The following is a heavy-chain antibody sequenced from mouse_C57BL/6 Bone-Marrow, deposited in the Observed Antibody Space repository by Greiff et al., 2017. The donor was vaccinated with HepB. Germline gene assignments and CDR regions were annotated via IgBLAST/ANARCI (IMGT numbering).Heavy chain of an antibody. CDR3: ARYGGYAMDY. CDR1: GFTFSSYG. D-gene: IGHD1-1*02. V-gene: IGHV5-6*01. Sequence: VQGVESGGDLVKPGGSLKLSCAASGFTFSSYGMSWVRQTPDKRLEWVATISSGGSYTYYPDSVKGRFTISRDNAKNTLYLQMSSLKSEDTAMYYCARYGGYAMDYWGQGTSVTVSS. J-gene: IGHJ4*01. CDR2: ISSGGSYT.